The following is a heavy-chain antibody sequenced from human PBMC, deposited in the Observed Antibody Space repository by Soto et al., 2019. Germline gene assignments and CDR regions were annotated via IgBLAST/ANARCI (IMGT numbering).Heavy chain of an antibody. CDR1: GFTFRSFA. CDR3: AKDLVLLRS. D-gene: IGHD1-26*01. V-gene: IGHV3-23*01. Sequence: HPGGSLRLSCAASGFTFRSFAMTWVREAPGRGLEWISGISGSGGTTYDADSVKGRFIISRDNSKNTLYLQMNSLRAEDTAIYYCAKDLVLLRSWGQGTLVIVSS. J-gene: IGHJ5*02. CDR2: ISGSGGTT.